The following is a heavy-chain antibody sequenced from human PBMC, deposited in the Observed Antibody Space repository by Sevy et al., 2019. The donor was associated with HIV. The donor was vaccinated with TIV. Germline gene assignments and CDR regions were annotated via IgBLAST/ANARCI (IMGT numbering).Heavy chain of an antibody. CDR3: ARDLPPSATTVAHFDC. D-gene: IGHD4-17*01. CDR1: GFIFSSYE. Sequence: GGSLRLSCAASGFIFSSYEMNWVRQAPGKGLEWVSYISNSGTTIYYSHSVKGRFTISRDNARNSLYLQMNSLRAEDTAVYYCARDLPPSATTVAHFDCWGQGTLVTVSS. CDR2: ISNSGTTI. J-gene: IGHJ4*02. V-gene: IGHV3-48*03.